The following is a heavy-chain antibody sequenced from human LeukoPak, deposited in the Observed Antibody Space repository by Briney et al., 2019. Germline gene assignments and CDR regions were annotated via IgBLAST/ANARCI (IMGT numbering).Heavy chain of an antibody. CDR1: GFTFSSYA. J-gene: IGHJ5*02. CDR3: AKDLGYCSSTSCYNWFDP. CDR2: ISGSGGST. D-gene: IGHD2-2*01. V-gene: IGHV3-23*01. Sequence: GGSLRLSCAAPGFTFSSYAMSWVRQAPGKGLEWVSAISGSGGSTYYADSVKGRFTISRDNSKNTLYLQMNSLRAEDTAVYYCAKDLGYCSSTSCYNWFDPWGQGTLVTVSS.